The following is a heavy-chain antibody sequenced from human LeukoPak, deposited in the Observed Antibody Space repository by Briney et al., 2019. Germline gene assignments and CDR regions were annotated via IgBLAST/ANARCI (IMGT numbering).Heavy chain of an antibody. J-gene: IGHJ4*02. CDR1: GLAFSTYA. V-gene: IGHV3-23*01. Sequence: GGSLRLSCAASGLAFSTYAMSWVRQAPGKGLEWVSVISGSGVGTLYADSVKGRFTISRDNSMNTLYLQMNSLRAEDTAVYYCAAPGQRNCGGDCFFDYWGQGTLVTVSS. CDR3: AAPGQRNCGGDCFFDY. CDR2: ISGSGVGT. D-gene: IGHD2-21*02.